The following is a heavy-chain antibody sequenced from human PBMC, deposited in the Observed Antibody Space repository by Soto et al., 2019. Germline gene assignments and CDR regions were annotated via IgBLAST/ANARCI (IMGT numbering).Heavy chain of an antibody. V-gene: IGHV3-33*01. Sequence: QVQLVESGGGVVQPGRSLRLSCAASGFTFRNYGMHWVXQAXXXGLEWVAVIWYDGSNKYYADSVKGRFTISRDTXXXXXXXXXXXXXXXXXXXXXXXXXXXXXXXXLWGLGSLVTVSS. CDR3: XXXXXXXXXXL. CDR1: GFTFRNYG. CDR2: IWYDGSNK. J-gene: IGHJ2*01.